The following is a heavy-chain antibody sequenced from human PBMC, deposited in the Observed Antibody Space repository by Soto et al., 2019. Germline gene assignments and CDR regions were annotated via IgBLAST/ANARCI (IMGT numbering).Heavy chain of an antibody. CDR2: IYYSGST. D-gene: IGHD5-18*01. V-gene: IGHV4-31*03. Sequence: QVQLQESGPGLVKPSQTLSLTCTVSGGSISSGGYYWSWIRQHPGKGLEWIGYIYYSGSTYYNPSLKSRVTISVDTSKNQFSLKLSSVTAADTAVYYCAILVWIQPTRGAFDIWGQGTMVTVSS. CDR3: AILVWIQPTRGAFDI. J-gene: IGHJ3*02. CDR1: GGSISSGGYY.